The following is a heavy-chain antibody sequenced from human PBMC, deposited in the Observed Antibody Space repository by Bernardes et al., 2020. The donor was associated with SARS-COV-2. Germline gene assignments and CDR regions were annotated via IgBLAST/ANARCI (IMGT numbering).Heavy chain of an antibody. CDR2: ISSSSSTI. Sequence: GGSLRLSCAASGFTFSSYSMNWVRQAPGKGLEWVSYISSSSSTIYYAYSVNGRFTISRDNAKNSLYLPMNSLRDEDTSVYYCARAGGDVWGQGTTVIVSS. D-gene: IGHD3-16*01. J-gene: IGHJ6*02. CDR1: GFTFSSYS. CDR3: ARAGGDV. V-gene: IGHV3-48*02.